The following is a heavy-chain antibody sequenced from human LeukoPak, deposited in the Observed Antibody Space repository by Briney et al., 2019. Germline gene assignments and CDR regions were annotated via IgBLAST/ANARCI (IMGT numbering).Heavy chain of an antibody. CDR2: IKSKTDGGTA. Sequence: EPGGSLRLSCAASGFTFSHAWMSWVRQAPGKGVEWVGRIKSKTDGGTADYAAPVKGRFTISRDDSKNTLYLQMNSLKTEDTAVYYCTAHRGYCSGGSCMGYWGQGTLVTVSS. V-gene: IGHV3-15*01. CDR3: TAHRGYCSGGSCMGY. CDR1: GFTFSHAW. J-gene: IGHJ4*02. D-gene: IGHD2-15*01.